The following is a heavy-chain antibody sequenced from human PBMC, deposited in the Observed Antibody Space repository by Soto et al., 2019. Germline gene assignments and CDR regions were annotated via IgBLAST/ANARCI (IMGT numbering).Heavy chain of an antibody. V-gene: IGHV4-34*01. CDR2: INHSGST. J-gene: IGHJ4*02. CDR1: GGSFSGYY. D-gene: IGHD3-3*01. CDR3: ARVRDFWSGYRMWFDY. Sequence: SSETLSLTCAVYGGSFSGYYWSWIRQPPGKGLEWIGEINHSGSTNYNPSLKSRVTISVDTSKNQFSLKLSSVTAADTAVYYCARVRDFWSGYRMWFDYWGQGTLVTVSS.